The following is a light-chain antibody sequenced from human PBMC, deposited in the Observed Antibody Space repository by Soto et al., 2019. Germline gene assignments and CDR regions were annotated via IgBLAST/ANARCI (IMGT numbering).Light chain of an antibody. CDR1: QSVSSN. Sequence: IVMTQSPATLSVSPGERATLSCRASQSVSSNLAWYQQKPGQAPRLLIYGASTRATGIPARFSGSGSGTEFTLTISSLQSEDFAVYYCQQRSSWPRTFGLGTKVDIK. J-gene: IGKJ1*01. V-gene: IGKV3-15*01. CDR3: QQRSSWPRT. CDR2: GAS.